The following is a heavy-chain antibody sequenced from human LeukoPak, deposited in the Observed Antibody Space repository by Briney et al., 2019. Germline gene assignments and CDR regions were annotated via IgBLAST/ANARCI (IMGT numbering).Heavy chain of an antibody. CDR1: GFTFSSYS. D-gene: IGHD3-22*01. J-gene: IGHJ4*02. CDR3: ASWAATYYYDRSGIPPDY. V-gene: IGHV3-21*01. CDR2: ISSSSSYI. Sequence: GGSLRLSCAASGFTFSSYSMNWVRQAPGKGLEWVSSISSSSSYIYYADSVKGRFTISRDNAKNSLYLQMNSLRAEDTAVYYCASWAATYYYDRSGIPPDYWGQGTLVTVSS.